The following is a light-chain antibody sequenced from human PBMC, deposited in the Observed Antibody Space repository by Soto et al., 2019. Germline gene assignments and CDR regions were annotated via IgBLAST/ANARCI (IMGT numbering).Light chain of an antibody. CDR1: SSDIGGFNY. CDR3: SSYSSSTTHVV. CDR2: DVT. J-gene: IGLJ2*01. V-gene: IGLV2-14*03. Sequence: QSVLTQPASVSGSPGRSVTISCTGTSSDIGGFNYVSWYQHLPGRAPKLIIYDVTNRPSGISYRFSASKSGGTASLTISGLQAEDEAYYYCSSYSSSTTHVVFGGGTKVTVL.